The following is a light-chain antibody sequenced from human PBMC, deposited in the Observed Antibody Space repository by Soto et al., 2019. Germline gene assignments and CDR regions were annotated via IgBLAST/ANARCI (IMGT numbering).Light chain of an antibody. CDR2: AAS. CDR1: QGIRND. V-gene: IGKV1-6*01. Sequence: AIQMTQSPSSLAASVGDRVTITCRASQGIRNDLGWYQQKPGKAPNLLIYAASSLQSGVPSRFSGSGTGTDFTVTISSLQPEDFATYYCLQDYYFPHTFGQGTELDIK. J-gene: IGKJ2*01. CDR3: LQDYYFPHT.